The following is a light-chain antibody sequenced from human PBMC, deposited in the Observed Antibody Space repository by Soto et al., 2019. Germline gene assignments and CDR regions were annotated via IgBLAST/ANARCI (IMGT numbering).Light chain of an antibody. CDR3: SAYTGSNHVL. J-gene: IGLJ2*01. Sequence: QSVLTQPPSASGSPGQSVTISCTGTSSDITASSYVSWYQHHPGKAPKLIIDGVTKRPSGVPYRFSGSKSGSTASLTVSGLQADDEADYYCSAYTGSNHVLFGGGTKLTVL. CDR1: SSDITASSY. CDR2: GVT. V-gene: IGLV2-8*01.